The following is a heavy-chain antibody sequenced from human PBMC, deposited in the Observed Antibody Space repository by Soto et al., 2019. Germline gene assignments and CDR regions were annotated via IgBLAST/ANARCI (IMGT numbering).Heavy chain of an antibody. CDR3: ARVRSKLVVVTAPGHFDY. V-gene: IGHV4-34*01. CDR2: INHSGST. J-gene: IGHJ4*02. CDR1: GGSFSGYY. D-gene: IGHD2-21*02. Sequence: PSETLSLTCAVYGGSFSGYYWSWIRQPPGKGLEWIGEINHSGSTNYNPSLKSRVTISVDTSKNQFSLKLSSVTAADTAVYYCARVRSKLVVVTAPGHFDYWGQGTLVTVSS.